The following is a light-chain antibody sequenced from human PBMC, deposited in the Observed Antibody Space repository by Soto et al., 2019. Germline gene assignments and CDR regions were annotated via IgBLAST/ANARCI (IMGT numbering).Light chain of an antibody. J-gene: IGLJ1*01. V-gene: IGLV2-14*01. CDR2: AVT. CDR1: SSDVGGYNY. Sequence: QSVLTQPASVSGSPGHSITISCTGTSSDVGGYNYVSWYQQHPGKAPKLMIYAVTDRPSGVSSRFSGSKSGNTASLTISGLQADDEAAYYCSSYTRSSTLFGTGTKVTVL. CDR3: SSYTRSSTL.